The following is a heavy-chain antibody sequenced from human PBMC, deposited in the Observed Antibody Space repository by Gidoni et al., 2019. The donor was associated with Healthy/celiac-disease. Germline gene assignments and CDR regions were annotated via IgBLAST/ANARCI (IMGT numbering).Heavy chain of an antibody. Sequence: QVQLVQSGAEGKKPGPSVYVSCKASGYTVTSYYMHWVRQARGQGLEWMGIITTSGGSTSYEQKFQGRVTMTRDTSTSTVYMELSSLRSEDTAVYYCARDGKEVVTAPNYWGQGTLVTVSS. CDR3: ARDGKEVVTAPNY. V-gene: IGHV1-46*01. J-gene: IGHJ4*02. D-gene: IGHD2-21*02. CDR2: ITTSGGST. CDR1: GYTVTSYY.